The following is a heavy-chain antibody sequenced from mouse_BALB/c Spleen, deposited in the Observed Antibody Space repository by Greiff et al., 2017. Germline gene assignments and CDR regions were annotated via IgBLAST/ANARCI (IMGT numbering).Heavy chain of an antibody. J-gene: IGHJ4*01. D-gene: IGHD2-4*01. CDR3: ERKLRRGYYAMDY. V-gene: IGHV5-4*02. Sequence: EVKLMESGGGLVKPGGSLKLSCAASGFTFSDYYMYWVRQTPEKRLEWVATISDGGSYTYYPDSVKGRFTISRDNAKNNLYLQMSSLKSEDTAMYYCERKLRRGYYAMDYWGQGTSVTVSA. CDR2: ISDGGSYT. CDR1: GFTFSDYY.